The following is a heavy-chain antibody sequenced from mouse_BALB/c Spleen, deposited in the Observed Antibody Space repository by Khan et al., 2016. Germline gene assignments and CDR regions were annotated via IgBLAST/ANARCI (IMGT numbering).Heavy chain of an antibody. Sequence: EVKLLESGGGLVQPGGSLKLSCAASGFDFSRYWMSWVRQAPGKGLEWIGEINPDSSTTNYTPSLKDKFIISRDNAKNTLYLQMSKVRSEDTALYCCATERKVRNYYAAPHYFDDWGQGTTLTVSS. J-gene: IGHJ2*01. D-gene: IGHD2-1*01. V-gene: IGHV4-1*02. CDR1: GFDFSRYW. CDR3: ATERKVRNYYAAPHYFDD. CDR2: INPDSSTT.